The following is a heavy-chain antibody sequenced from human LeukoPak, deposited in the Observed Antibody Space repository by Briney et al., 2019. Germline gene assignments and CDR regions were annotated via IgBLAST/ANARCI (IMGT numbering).Heavy chain of an antibody. Sequence: PSETLSLTCAVYGGSLSGYYWSWIRQPPGKGLEWIGEINHSGSTNYNPSLKSRVTISVDTSKNQFSLKLSSVTAADTAVYYCARDPDYYYGMDVWGQGTTVTVSS. CDR1: GGSLSGYY. CDR3: ARDPDYYYGMDV. V-gene: IGHV4-34*01. J-gene: IGHJ6*02. CDR2: INHSGST.